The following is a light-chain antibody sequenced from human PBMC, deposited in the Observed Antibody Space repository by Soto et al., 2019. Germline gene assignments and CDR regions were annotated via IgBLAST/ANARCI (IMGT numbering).Light chain of an antibody. CDR1: QIVSSSY. Sequence: EIVLTQSPGTLSLSPGERSTLSFMSSQIVSSSYLAWYQQKPGQAPRLLIYSASTRATGIPDRFSGSGSGTDFILSISRLEPEDFAVYYCQQYGSSRSAFGQGTRLEIK. V-gene: IGKV3-20*01. J-gene: IGKJ5*01. CDR3: QQYGSSRSA. CDR2: SAS.